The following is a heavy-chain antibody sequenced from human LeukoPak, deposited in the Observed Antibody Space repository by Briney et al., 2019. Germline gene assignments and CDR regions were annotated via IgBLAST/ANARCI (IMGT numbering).Heavy chain of an antibody. V-gene: IGHV3-48*03. Sequence: PGGSLRVSCAASGFDFGAYEMNWVRQAPGKGLEWVAYFAGSDTTTYYADSAKGRFIISRDDARNSLYLQMNSLRAEDTALYYCTTLGYHLDSWGQGTLVTVSS. CDR1: GFDFGAYE. J-gene: IGHJ4*02. D-gene: IGHD3-22*01. CDR2: FAGSDTTT. CDR3: TTLGYHLDS.